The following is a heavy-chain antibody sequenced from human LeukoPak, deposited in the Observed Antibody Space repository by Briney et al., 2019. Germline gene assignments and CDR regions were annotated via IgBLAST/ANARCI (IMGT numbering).Heavy chain of an antibody. D-gene: IGHD6-19*01. Sequence: SGTLSLTCAVSGGSISTSNWWNWVRQPPGKGLEWIAEILHSGSTNYNPSLKSRVTISVDKSKNQFSLNLSSVTAADTAVYYCARATPPDSGNERSGDYFDYWGQGTLVTVSS. V-gene: IGHV4-4*02. CDR3: ARATPPDSGNERSGDYFDY. CDR2: ILHSGST. CDR1: GGSISTSNW. J-gene: IGHJ4*02.